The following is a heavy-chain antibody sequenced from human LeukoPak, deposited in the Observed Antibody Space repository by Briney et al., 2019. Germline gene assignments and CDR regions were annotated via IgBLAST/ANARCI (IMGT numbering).Heavy chain of an antibody. CDR1: GYTFTGYY. Sequence: ASVKLSCKAAGYTFTGYYMFWVRQAPGQGLEWMGRINPNSGSTNYAQKFQGRVTMTRDTSISTAYMELSRLRSDDTAVYYCARGYCSGGSCYSVENWFDPWGQGTLVTVSS. V-gene: IGHV1-2*06. J-gene: IGHJ5*02. CDR3: ARGYCSGGSCYSVENWFDP. D-gene: IGHD2-15*01. CDR2: INPNSGST.